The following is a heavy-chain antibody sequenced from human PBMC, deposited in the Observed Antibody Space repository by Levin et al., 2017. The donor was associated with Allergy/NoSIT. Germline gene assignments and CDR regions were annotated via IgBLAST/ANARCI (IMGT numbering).Heavy chain of an antibody. D-gene: IGHD1-26*01. Sequence: GGSLRLSCAASGFTFSNYYMSWIRQAPGKGLEWLSYIGRSSSDTNYADSVRGRFTISRDNAKNSLYLQMNSLRAEDTAVYYCARVKGSYSSDYWGQGSLVTVSS. V-gene: IGHV3-11*05. J-gene: IGHJ4*02. CDR1: GFTFSNYY. CDR3: ARVKGSYSSDY. CDR2: IGRSSSDT.